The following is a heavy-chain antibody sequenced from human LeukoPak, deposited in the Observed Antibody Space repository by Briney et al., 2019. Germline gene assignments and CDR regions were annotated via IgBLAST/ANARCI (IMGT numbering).Heavy chain of an antibody. CDR2: ISSSSSYI. CDR3: ARWVSSYYDSSGYPTTGYDY. J-gene: IGHJ4*02. Sequence: GGSLRLSCAASGFTFSAYWMNWVRQAPGKGLEWVSSISSSSSYIYYADSVKGRFTISRDNAKNSLYLQMNSLRAEDTAVYYCARWVSSYYDSSGYPTTGYDYWGQGTLVTVSS. CDR1: GFTFSAYW. D-gene: IGHD3-22*01. V-gene: IGHV3-21*01.